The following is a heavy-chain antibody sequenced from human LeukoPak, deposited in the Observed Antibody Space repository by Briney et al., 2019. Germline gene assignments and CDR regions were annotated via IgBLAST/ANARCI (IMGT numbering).Heavy chain of an antibody. CDR3: ARVAPTGAFDI. Sequence: GGSLRHSCAASGFTFSSYWMSWVRQAPGKGLEWVANIKQDGSEKYYVDSVKGRFTISRDNAKNSLYLQMNSLRAEDTAVYYCARVAPTGAFDIWGQGTMVTVSS. J-gene: IGHJ3*02. CDR1: GFTFSSYW. V-gene: IGHV3-7*01. CDR2: IKQDGSEK.